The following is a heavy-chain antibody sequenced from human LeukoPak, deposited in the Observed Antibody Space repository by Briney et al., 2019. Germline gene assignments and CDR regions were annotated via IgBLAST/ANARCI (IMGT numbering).Heavy chain of an antibody. Sequence: PSETLSLTCTVSGGSISSYYWSWIRQPPGKGLEWIGYIYYSGSTNYNPSLKSRVTISVDTSKNQFSLKLSSVTAADTAVYYCARDGYNSAPNVFDIWGQGTMVTVSS. V-gene: IGHV4-59*12. CDR3: ARDGYNSAPNVFDI. J-gene: IGHJ3*02. D-gene: IGHD5-24*01. CDR1: GGSISSYY. CDR2: IYYSGST.